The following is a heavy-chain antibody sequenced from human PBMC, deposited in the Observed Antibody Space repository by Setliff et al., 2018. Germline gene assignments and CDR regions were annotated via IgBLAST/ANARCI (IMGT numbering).Heavy chain of an antibody. CDR1: GDSFSTYA. D-gene: IGHD2-8*01. CDR3: PRLVRYCTTTTCQSVPGAEV. CDR2: IGAYTGNT. J-gene: IGHJ4*02. Sequence: ASVKVSCKASGDSFSTYALSWVRQAPGQGLEWMGWIGAYTGNTNYAQKFQGRVTMTTDTSTSTAYMELRSLRSDDTAVYYCPRLVRYCTTTTCQSVPGAEVWGQGTLVTVSS. V-gene: IGHV1-18*01.